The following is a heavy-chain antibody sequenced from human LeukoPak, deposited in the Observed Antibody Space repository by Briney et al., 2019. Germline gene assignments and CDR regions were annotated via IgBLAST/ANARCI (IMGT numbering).Heavy chain of an antibody. CDR2: IYPGDSDT. D-gene: IGHD3-22*01. V-gene: IGHV5-51*03. Sequence: LGESRKISCKGSGYNFSTYWIGWVRQMPGKGLEWMGIIYPGDSDTRYSPSFQGQVTISADKSISTAYLQWSSLKASDTAMYYCARLDDSSGYSIDYWGQGPLVPVSS. CDR1: GYNFSTYW. J-gene: IGHJ4*02. CDR3: ARLDDSSGYSIDY.